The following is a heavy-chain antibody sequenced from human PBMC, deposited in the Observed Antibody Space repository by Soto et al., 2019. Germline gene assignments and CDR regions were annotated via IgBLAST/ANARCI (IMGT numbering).Heavy chain of an antibody. V-gene: IGHV4-39*01. J-gene: IGHJ6*02. CDR1: SGSISSSSYY. CDR3: ARHQGSVRRGMDV. D-gene: IGHD3-10*02. Sequence: SETLSLTCTVSSGSISSSSYYWGWIRQPPGKGLEWIGSIYYSGSAYYNPSLKSRVTISVDTSKNQFSLKLSSVTAADTAVYYCARHQGSVRRGMDVWGQGTTVTV. CDR2: IYYSGSA.